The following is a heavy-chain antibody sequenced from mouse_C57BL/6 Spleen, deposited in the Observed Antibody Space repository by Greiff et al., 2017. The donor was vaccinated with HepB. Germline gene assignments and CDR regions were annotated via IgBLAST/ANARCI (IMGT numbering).Heavy chain of an antibody. V-gene: IGHV1-80*01. CDR3: SSPTTVVAPRGYFDV. CDR1: GYAFSSYW. Sequence: VQLQQSGAELVKPGASVKISCKASGYAFSSYWMNWVKQRPGKGLEWIGQIYPGDGDTNYNGKFKGKATLTADKSSSTAYMQLSSMTSEASAVDFLSSPTTVVAPRGYFDVWGTGTTFTVSS. D-gene: IGHD1-1*01. J-gene: IGHJ1*03. CDR2: IYPGDGDT.